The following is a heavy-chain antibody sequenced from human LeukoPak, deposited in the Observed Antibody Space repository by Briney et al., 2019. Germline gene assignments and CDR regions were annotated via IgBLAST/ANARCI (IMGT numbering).Heavy chain of an antibody. CDR3: ARDTAFSFDY. CDR1: GFTFSRFS. CDR2: ISGSSGSI. V-gene: IGHV3-48*01. D-gene: IGHD2-21*02. J-gene: IGHJ4*02. Sequence: GGSLRLSCAASGFTFSRFSMNWVRQAPGKGLEWVSYISGSSGSIHYADSVKGRFTISRDNAKNSLYLQMNSLRAEDTAVYYCARDTAFSFDYWGQGNLVTVSS.